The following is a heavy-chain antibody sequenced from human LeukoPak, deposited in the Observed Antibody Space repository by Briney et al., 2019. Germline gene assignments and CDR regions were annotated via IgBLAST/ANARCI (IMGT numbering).Heavy chain of an antibody. CDR1: GYTFTGYY. J-gene: IGHJ4*02. D-gene: IGHD3-22*01. Sequence: ASVKVSCKASGYTFTGYYMRWVRQAPGQGLEWMGWINPNSGGTNYAQKFQGRVTMTRDTSISTAYMELSRLRSDDTAVYYCARAWLIKKRYDSSGYLAYWGQGTLVTVSS. CDR3: ARAWLIKKRYDSSGYLAY. V-gene: IGHV1-2*02. CDR2: INPNSGGT.